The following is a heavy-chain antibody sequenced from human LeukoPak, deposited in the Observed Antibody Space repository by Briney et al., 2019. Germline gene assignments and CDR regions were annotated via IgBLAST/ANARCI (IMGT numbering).Heavy chain of an antibody. Sequence: PGGSLRLSCAASGFTFSNYGMHWVRQAPGKGLEWVAVTSFDGSAKYYGDSVKGRFTISRDNSKNTLYLQMNSLRVEDTAVYYCAKDAGTWGYGYNFDYWGQGTLVTVSS. CDR2: TSFDGSAK. CDR1: GFTFSNYG. J-gene: IGHJ4*02. V-gene: IGHV3-30*18. CDR3: AKDAGTWGYGYNFDY. D-gene: IGHD7-27*01.